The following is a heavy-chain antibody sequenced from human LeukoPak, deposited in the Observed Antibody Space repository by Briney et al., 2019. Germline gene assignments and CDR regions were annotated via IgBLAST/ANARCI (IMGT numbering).Heavy chain of an antibody. CDR1: GFTFSSYG. CDR2: ISYDGSNK. D-gene: IGHD6-6*01. Sequence: GGSLRLSCAASGFTFSSYGMHWVRQAPGKGLEWVAVISYDGSNKYYADSVKGRFTISRDNSKNTLYLQMNSLRAGDTAVYYCAKDLGSSTDYWGQGTLVTVSS. CDR3: AKDLGSSTDY. J-gene: IGHJ4*02. V-gene: IGHV3-30*18.